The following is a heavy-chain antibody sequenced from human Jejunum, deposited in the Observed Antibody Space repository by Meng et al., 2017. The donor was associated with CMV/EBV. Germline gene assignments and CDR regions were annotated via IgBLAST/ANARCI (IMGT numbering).Heavy chain of an antibody. CDR2: VSHDGST. D-gene: IGHD3-10*01. CDR3: VRDPFREWFDP. CDR1: GGSFSNSY. V-gene: IGHV4-34*01. J-gene: IGHJ5*02. Sequence: TCAVYGGSFSNSYWGWIRQTPGKGLEWIGEVSHDGSTNYNPSLKSRVTISVDTSKNQFSLTLTSATAADTAVYYCVRDPFREWFDPWGQGTLVTVSS.